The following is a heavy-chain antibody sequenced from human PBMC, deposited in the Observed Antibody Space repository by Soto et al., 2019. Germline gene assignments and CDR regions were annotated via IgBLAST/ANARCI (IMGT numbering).Heavy chain of an antibody. Sequence: SETLSLTCAVSGGSISSGGYSWSWIRQPPGKGLEWIGYIYHSGSTYYNPSLKSRVTISVDRSKNQFSLKLSSVTAADTAVYYCARAPGYCSGGSCYYYGMDVWGQGTTVT. CDR2: IYHSGST. CDR3: ARAPGYCSGGSCYYYGMDV. D-gene: IGHD2-15*01. CDR1: GGSISSGGYS. J-gene: IGHJ6*02. V-gene: IGHV4-30-2*01.